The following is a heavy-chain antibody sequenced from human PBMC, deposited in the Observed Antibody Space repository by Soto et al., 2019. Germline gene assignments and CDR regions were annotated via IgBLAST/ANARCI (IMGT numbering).Heavy chain of an antibody. D-gene: IGHD6-13*01. V-gene: IGHV3-48*03. CDR1: GFTFSSYE. CDR3: AREGLSKAAADVY. J-gene: IGHJ4*02. CDR2: ISSSGSTI. Sequence: EVQLVESGGGLVQPGGSLRLSCAASGFTFSSYEMNWVRQAPGKGLEWVSYISSSGSTIYYADSVKGRFTISRDNAKNSLYLQMNSLRAEDTAVYYCAREGLSKAAADVYWGQGTLVTVSS.